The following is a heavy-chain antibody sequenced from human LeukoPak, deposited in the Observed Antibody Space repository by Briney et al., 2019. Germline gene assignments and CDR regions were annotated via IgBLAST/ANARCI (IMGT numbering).Heavy chain of an antibody. V-gene: IGHV3-23*01. D-gene: IGHD6-19*01. J-gene: IGHJ4*02. CDR3: AKDNYSCGYFDY. CDR2: LIGIGGST. CDR1: GFTFSIYA. Sequence: GGSLRLSCAASGFTFSIYAMSWVRQARGKGLECVSVLIGIGGSTYYADSVKGRFTTSRDNSKNTLHLQMNSLRADDTGVYYCAKDNYSCGYFDYWGQGTPVTVSS.